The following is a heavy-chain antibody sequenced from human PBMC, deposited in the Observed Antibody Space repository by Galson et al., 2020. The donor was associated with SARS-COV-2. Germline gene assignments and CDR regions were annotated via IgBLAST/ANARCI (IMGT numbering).Heavy chain of an antibody. Sequence: SETLSLTCTVSGASIKSGDGYWTWIRQSPGRGLEWIGYIYNSGITHYNPSLKSRGIITEDTSKNQIYLQLNSVTAADTATYYCARVKDVVVVPATRGNWFDPWGQGTLVTVSS. CDR2: IYNSGIT. D-gene: IGHD2-15*01. CDR3: ARVKDVVVVPATRGNWFDP. J-gene: IGHJ5*02. CDR1: GASIKSGDGY. V-gene: IGHV4-30-4*01.